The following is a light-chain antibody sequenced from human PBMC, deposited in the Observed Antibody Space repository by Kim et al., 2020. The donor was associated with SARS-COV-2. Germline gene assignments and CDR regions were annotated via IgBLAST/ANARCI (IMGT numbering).Light chain of an antibody. CDR2: GAS. Sequence: SPCERATHSRRASQSVSSSYLAWYQQKPGQAPRLLIYGASSRATGIPDRFSGSGSGTDFTLTISRLEPEDFAVYYCQQYGSSPPWTFGQGTKLEI. V-gene: IGKV3-20*01. CDR3: QQYGSSPPWT. CDR1: QSVSSSY. J-gene: IGKJ1*01.